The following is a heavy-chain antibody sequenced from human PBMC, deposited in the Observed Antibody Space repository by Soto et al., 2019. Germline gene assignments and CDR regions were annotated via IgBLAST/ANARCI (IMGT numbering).Heavy chain of an antibody. CDR2: ISYTGSA. CDR3: LRSHGGY. Sequence: LQTLSLTCAVSGGSISSGGYSWSWFRRPPGGRLELIGCISYTGSADCSPSLKSRISMSVDTSKNQFSLKLNSVTAADTAVYYCLRSHGGYWGQGIQVTVSS. CDR1: GGSISSGGYS. J-gene: IGHJ4*02. V-gene: IGHV4-61*08.